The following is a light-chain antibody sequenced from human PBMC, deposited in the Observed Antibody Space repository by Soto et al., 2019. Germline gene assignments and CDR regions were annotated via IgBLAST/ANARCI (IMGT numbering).Light chain of an antibody. J-gene: IGLJ1*01. CDR3: SSYRSSSTLDYV. CDR1: NSDVGSYDL. CDR2: EVT. Sequence: QSALTQPASVSGSPRQSITISCTGTNSDVGSYDLVSWFQQHPGKAPKVVIYEVTKRPSGVSDRFSGFKSGNTASLTISGLQAEDEADYYCSSYRSSSTLDYVFGTGTKVTVL. V-gene: IGLV2-14*02.